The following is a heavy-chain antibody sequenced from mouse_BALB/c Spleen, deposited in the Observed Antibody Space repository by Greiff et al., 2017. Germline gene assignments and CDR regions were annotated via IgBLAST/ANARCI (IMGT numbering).Heavy chain of an antibody. D-gene: IGHD2-3*01. J-gene: IGHJ3*01. CDR3: ARRDDGYYVFAY. V-gene: IGHV1-18*01. CDR1: GYTFTEYT. Sequence: EVKLMESGPELVKPGASVKISCKTSGYTFTEYTMHWVKQSHGKSLEWIGGINPNNGGTSYNQKFKGKATLTVDKSSSTAYMELRSLTSEDSAVYYCARRDDGYYVFAYWGQGTLVTVSA. CDR2: INPNNGGT.